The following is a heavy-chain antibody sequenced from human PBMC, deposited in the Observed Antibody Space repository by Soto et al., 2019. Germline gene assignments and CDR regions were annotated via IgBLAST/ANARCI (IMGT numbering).Heavy chain of an antibody. CDR1: GYTFPDYY. CDR2: INAKSGGT. J-gene: IGHJ6*03. D-gene: IGHD2-15*01. Sequence: ASVKVYCQASGYTFPDYYMHWVRQAPGQGLEWMGWINAKSGGTHFAQNFQGWVTLTRDTSINTAYMELSRLRSDDTAVYYCARGLCSGGNCYNMDVWGKGTTVTVS. CDR3: ARGLCSGGNCYNMDV. V-gene: IGHV1-2*04.